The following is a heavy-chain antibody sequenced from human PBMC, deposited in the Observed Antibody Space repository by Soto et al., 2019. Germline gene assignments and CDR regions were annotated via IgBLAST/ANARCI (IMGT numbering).Heavy chain of an antibody. Sequence: EVQLVESGGGLVQPGGSLRLSCAASGSPFGSYGMHWVRQPQGQGLVWVSRLNTDGSTTNYADSVKGRFTISRDNAKNTLYLQMNSLRAEDTAVYYCARGVRNNYGADVWGQGTTVTVSS. CDR1: GSPFGSYG. CDR2: LNTDGSTT. D-gene: IGHD1-1*01. J-gene: IGHJ6*02. V-gene: IGHV3-74*01. CDR3: ARGVRNNYGADV.